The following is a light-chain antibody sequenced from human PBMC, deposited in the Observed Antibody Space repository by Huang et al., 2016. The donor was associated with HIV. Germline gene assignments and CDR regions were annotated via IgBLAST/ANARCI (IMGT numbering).Light chain of an antibody. J-gene: IGKJ1*01. CDR1: QSVLYRCNNKHD. CDR2: WAS. CDR3: QQYDTSPWT. V-gene: IGKV4-1*01. Sequence: DIVMTQSPDSLAVSLGERATINCKSSQSVLYRCNNKHDLAWYQQKPGQPPKLLIYWASTRESGVPDRFTGSGSGTDFSLTISSLQAEDVAVYYCQQYDTSPWTFGQGTKVEIK.